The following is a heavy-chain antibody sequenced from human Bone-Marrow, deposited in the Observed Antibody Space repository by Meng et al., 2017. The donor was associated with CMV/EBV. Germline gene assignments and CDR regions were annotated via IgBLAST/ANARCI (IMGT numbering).Heavy chain of an antibody. Sequence: SETLSLTCTVSGGSISSSSYYWGWIRQPPGKGLEWIGSIYYSGSTYYNPSLKSRVTISVDTSKNQFSLKLSSVTAADTAVYYCARDTAMDRTPYYYYYGMDVWGQGTTVTVSS. D-gene: IGHD5-18*01. V-gene: IGHV4-39*02. CDR1: GGSISSSSYY. J-gene: IGHJ6*02. CDR2: IYYSGST. CDR3: ARDTAMDRTPYYYYYGMDV.